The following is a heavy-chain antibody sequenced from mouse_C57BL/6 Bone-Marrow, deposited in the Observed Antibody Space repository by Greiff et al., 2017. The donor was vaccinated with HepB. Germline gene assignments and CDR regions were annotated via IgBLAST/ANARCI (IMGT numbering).Heavy chain of an antibody. CDR3: ARRDYYGSSSWYFDV. J-gene: IGHJ1*03. V-gene: IGHV1-85*01. CDR2: IYPRDGST. D-gene: IGHD1-1*01. Sequence: VKLQESGPELVKPGASVKLSCKASGYTFTSYDINWVKQRPGQGLEWIGWIYPRDGSTKYNEKFKGKATLTVDTSSSTAYMELHSLTSEDSAVYFCARRDYYGSSSWYFDVWGTGTTVTVSS. CDR1: GYTFTSYD.